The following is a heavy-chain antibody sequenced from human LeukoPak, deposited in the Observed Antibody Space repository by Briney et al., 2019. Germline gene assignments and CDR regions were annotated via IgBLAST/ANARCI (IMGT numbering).Heavy chain of an antibody. CDR2: ISSIST. CDR3: ARDLAPRSFDY. Sequence: TGGSLRLSCEASGFTFSDYYMTWIRQAPGKGLEWVSSISSISTYTAYADSLRGRFTISRDNSNNSLYLQMDSLRVEDTAVYYCARDLAPRSFDYWGQGTLVTVSS. J-gene: IGHJ4*02. CDR1: GFTFSDYY. D-gene: IGHD5-24*01. V-gene: IGHV3-11*06.